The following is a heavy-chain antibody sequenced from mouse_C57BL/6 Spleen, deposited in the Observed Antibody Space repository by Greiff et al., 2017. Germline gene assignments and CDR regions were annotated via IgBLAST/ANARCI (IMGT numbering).Heavy chain of an antibody. D-gene: IGHD2-3*01. Sequence: EVQLQESGGGLVKPGGSLKLSCAASGFTFSDYGMHWVRQAPEKGLEWVAYISSGSSTIYYADTVKGRFTISRDNAKNTLFLQMTSLRSEDTAMYYCARNDGNYVRDAMDYWGQGTSVTVSS. CDR2: ISSGSSTI. CDR3: ARNDGNYVRDAMDY. J-gene: IGHJ4*01. V-gene: IGHV5-17*01. CDR1: GFTFSDYG.